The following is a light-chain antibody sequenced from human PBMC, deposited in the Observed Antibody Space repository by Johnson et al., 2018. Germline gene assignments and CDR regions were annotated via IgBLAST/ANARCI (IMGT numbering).Light chain of an antibody. J-gene: IGLJ1*01. CDR3: GTWDSSLSAGNV. V-gene: IGLV1-51*02. Sequence: QSVLTQPPSVSAAPGQKVTISCSGSSSNIGNNYVSWYQQLPGTAPKLLIYENNKRPSGIPDRFSGSKSGTSATLGITGLQTGDEAAYYWGTWDSSLSAGNVFGTGTKVPGL. CDR1: SSNIGNNY. CDR2: ENN.